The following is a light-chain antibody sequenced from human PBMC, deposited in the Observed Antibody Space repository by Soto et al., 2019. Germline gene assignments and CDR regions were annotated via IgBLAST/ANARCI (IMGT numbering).Light chain of an antibody. J-gene: IGKJ5*01. CDR3: QQYDTSPPT. CDR1: QTIASRY. CDR2: RTF. V-gene: IGKV3-20*01. Sequence: EIVLTQSTGTLSLSPGERATLSCRASQTIASRYLAWYQHQPGQAPRLLIYRTFARAPGIPDRFSGGGSGTDFTLTISRLEREDFAVYYCQQYDTSPPTFCQGTRLDIK.